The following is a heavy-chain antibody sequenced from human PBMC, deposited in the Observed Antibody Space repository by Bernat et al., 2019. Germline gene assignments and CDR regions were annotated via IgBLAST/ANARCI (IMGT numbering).Heavy chain of an antibody. D-gene: IGHD6-19*01. CDR2: IWYDGSNK. CDR3: ERDPDIAVAGNDAFDI. Sequence: QVQLVESGGGVVQPGRSLRLSCAASGFTFSSYGMHWVRQAPDKGLEWVAVIWYDGSNKYYADSVKGRFTISRDNSKNTLYLQMNSLRAEDTAVYYCERDPDIAVAGNDAFDIWGQGTMVTVSS. CDR1: GFTFSSYG. V-gene: IGHV3-33*01. J-gene: IGHJ3*02.